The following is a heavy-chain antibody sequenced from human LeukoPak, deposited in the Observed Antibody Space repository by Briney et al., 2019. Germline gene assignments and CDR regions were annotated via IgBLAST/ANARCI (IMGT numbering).Heavy chain of an antibody. D-gene: IGHD6-13*01. V-gene: IGHV3-11*01. CDR3: ARVQKGIAAAGAGGGWFEP. Sequence: GGSLRLSCAASGFTFSDYYMTWIRQAPGKGLEWISYISSGGSTIYYADSVRGQFTISRDNAKNSLYLQMNSLRAEDTAVYYCARVQKGIAAAGAGGGWFEPWGQGPRSPSPQ. J-gene: IGHJ5*02. CDR2: ISSGGSTI. CDR1: GFTFSDYY.